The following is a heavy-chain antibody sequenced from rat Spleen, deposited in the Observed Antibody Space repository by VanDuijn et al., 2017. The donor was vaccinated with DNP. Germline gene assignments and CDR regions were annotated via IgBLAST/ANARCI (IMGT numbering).Heavy chain of an antibody. D-gene: IGHD1-11*01. CDR1: GFTFNNYW. J-gene: IGHJ2*01. Sequence: EVQLVESGGDLVQPGRSLKLSCVASGFTFNNYWMAWIRQVPGKGLEWVASISPSGGSSYYRDSVKGRFTISRDNAKSTLYLQMNSLRSEDMATYYCARHGRRVFDYWGQGVMVTVSS. V-gene: IGHV5-31*01. CDR2: ISPSGGSS. CDR3: ARHGRRVFDY.